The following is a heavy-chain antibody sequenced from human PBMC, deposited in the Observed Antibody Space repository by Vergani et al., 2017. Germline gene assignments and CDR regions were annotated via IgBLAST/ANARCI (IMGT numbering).Heavy chain of an antibody. CDR2: ISAYNGNT. CDR1: G. Sequence: QVQLVQSGAEVKKPGASVKVSCKASGQGLEWMGWISAYNGNTNYAQKLQGRVTMTTDTSTSTAYMELRSLRSDDTAVYYCARDVDTAEDAFDIWGQGTMVTVSS. J-gene: IGHJ3*02. CDR3: ARDVDTAEDAFDI. V-gene: IGHV1-18*01. D-gene: IGHD5-18*01.